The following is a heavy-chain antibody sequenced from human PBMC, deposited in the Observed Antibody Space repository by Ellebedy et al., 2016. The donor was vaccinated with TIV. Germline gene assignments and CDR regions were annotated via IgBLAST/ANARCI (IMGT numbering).Heavy chain of an antibody. Sequence: MPSETLSLTCTVSGGSISSYYWSWIRQPPGKGLEWIGYIYYSGSTNYNPSLKSRVTISVDTSKNQFSLKLSSVTAADTAVYYCAKSPSIAAAGTGAFDIWGQGTMVTVSS. J-gene: IGHJ3*02. CDR3: AKSPSIAAAGTGAFDI. CDR2: IYYSGST. D-gene: IGHD6-13*01. V-gene: IGHV4-59*01. CDR1: GGSISSYY.